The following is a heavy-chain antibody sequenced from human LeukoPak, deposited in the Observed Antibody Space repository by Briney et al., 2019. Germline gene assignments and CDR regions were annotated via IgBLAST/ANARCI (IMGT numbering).Heavy chain of an antibody. CDR1: GGSISSGDYY. CDR2: IYYSGST. D-gene: IGHD5-18*01. Sequence: MASETLSLTCTVSGGSISSGDYYWRWIRQPPGKGLEWIGYIYYSGSTYYNPSLKSRVTISVDTSKNQFSLKLSSVTAADTAVYYCASSRGYSYGEIDYWGQGTLVTVSS. CDR3: ASSRGYSYGEIDY. J-gene: IGHJ4*02. V-gene: IGHV4-30-4*01.